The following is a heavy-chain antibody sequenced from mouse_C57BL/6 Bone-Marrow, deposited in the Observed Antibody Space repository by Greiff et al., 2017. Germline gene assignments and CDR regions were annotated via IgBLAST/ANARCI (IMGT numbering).Heavy chain of an antibody. CDR1: GYTFTSYW. D-gene: IGHD1-1*01. CDR2: IHPNSGST. CDR3: ARENYYGSSYDYAMDC. Sequence: QVQLQQPGAELVKPGASVKLSCKASGYTFTSYWMHWVKQRPGQGLEWIGMIHPNSGSTNYNEKFKSKATLTVDKSSSTAYMQLSRLTSEDSAVYYCARENYYGSSYDYAMDCWGKGPSVTVSS. J-gene: IGHJ4*01. V-gene: IGHV1-64*01.